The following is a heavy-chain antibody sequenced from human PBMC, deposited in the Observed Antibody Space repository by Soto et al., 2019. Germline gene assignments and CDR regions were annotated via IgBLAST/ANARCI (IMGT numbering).Heavy chain of an antibody. CDR2: INKYNGNS. Sequence: QVQLVQSGAEVKNPGASVKVSCKASGYTFTRYGMGWARQAPGQGLEWMAWINKYNGNSNYAKNIQGRVTLTTDTSTSTAYMELRSLRSNDTAIYYCAMVDVYVTPSPQDVWGQGTTVIVSS. CDR3: AMVDVYVTPSPQDV. J-gene: IGHJ6*02. D-gene: IGHD3-16*01. CDR1: GYTFTRYG. V-gene: IGHV1-18*01.